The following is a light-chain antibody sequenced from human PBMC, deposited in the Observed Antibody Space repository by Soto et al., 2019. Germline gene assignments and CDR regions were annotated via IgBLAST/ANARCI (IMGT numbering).Light chain of an antibody. Sequence: DIQLTQSPSFLSASVGDRVTITCRASQAIINNLAWYQQKPGKAPKLLIYIASTLQSGVPSRFSGSGSGTEFTLTISSLQPEDFATYYCQQLNDYPLTFGGGTRVEI. CDR2: IAS. CDR3: QQLNDYPLT. V-gene: IGKV1-9*01. J-gene: IGKJ4*01. CDR1: QAIINN.